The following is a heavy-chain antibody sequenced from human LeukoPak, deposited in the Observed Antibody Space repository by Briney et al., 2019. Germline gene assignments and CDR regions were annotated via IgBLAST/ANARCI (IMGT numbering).Heavy chain of an antibody. CDR1: GGSFSGYY. J-gene: IGHJ5*02. CDR3: AQSPHSSGWYWFDP. V-gene: IGHV4-34*01. Sequence: SETLSLTCAVYGGSFSGYYWSWIRQPPGKGLEWIGEINHSGSTNYNPSLKSRVTISVDTSKNQFSLKLSSVTAADTAVYYCAQSPHSSGWYWFDPWGQGTLVTVSS. CDR2: INHSGST. D-gene: IGHD6-19*01.